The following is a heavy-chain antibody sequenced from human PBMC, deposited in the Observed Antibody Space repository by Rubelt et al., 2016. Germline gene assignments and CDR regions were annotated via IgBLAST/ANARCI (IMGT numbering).Heavy chain of an antibody. Sequence: EVHLVESGGGLVKPGGSLRLSCTASGLTFSGYWMHWVRQAPEKGLMWVSRLDNDGSNTDYADSVRGRFTISRDNAKNTLYLQMTRLRAEDTAVYYCVRGGWYLTNPFDYWGQVTLVTVSS. J-gene: IGHJ4*02. V-gene: IGHV3-74*02. D-gene: IGHD6-13*01. CDR3: VRGGWYLTNPFDY. CDR2: LDNDGSNT. CDR1: GLTFSGYW.